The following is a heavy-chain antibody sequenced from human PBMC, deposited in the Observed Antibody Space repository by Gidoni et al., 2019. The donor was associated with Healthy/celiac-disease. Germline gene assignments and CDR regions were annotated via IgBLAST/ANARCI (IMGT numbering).Heavy chain of an antibody. Sequence: QVQLQESGPGLVKPSGTLSLTCAVSGGSISSSNWWIWVRQPPGKGLEWIGEIYHSGSTNYNPTLKSRVTISVDKSKNQFSLKLSSVTAADTAVYYCARDQEVEPAVAGWGVGYYGMDVWGQGTTVTVSS. CDR1: GGSISSSNW. D-gene: IGHD6-19*01. J-gene: IGHJ6*02. CDR2: IYHSGST. CDR3: ARDQEVEPAVAGWGVGYYGMDV. V-gene: IGHV4-4*02.